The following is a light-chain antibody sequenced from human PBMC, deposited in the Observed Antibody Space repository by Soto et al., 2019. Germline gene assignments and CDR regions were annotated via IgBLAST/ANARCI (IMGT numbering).Light chain of an antibody. Sequence: QSVLTQPASVSGSPGQSITISCTGTSSDVGGYNYVSWYQQHPGKAPKLMIYEVSNRPSGVPNRFSGSKSGNTSSLTISGLQAEDEADYYCSSYTSSSLLVFGGGTKLTVL. CDR3: SSYTSSSLLV. CDR2: EVS. CDR1: SSDVGGYNY. J-gene: IGLJ3*02. V-gene: IGLV2-14*01.